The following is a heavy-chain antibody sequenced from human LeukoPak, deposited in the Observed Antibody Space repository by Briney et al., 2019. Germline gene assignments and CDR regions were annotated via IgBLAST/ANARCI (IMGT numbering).Heavy chain of an antibody. D-gene: IGHD3-22*01. Sequence: ASVKVSCKASGYTFTGYYMHWVRQAPGQGLEWMGWINPNSGGTNYAQKFQGRVTMTRDTSISTAYMELSRLRSDDTAVYYCARVATYYDSSGSSDAFDIWGQGTMVTVSS. CDR1: GYTFTGYY. V-gene: IGHV1-2*02. CDR3: ARVATYYDSSGSSDAFDI. J-gene: IGHJ3*02. CDR2: INPNSGGT.